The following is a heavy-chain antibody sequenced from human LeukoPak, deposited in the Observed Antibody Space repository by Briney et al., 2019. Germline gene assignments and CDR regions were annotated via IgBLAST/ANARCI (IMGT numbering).Heavy chain of an antibody. CDR1: GGTFSSYA. Sequence: ASVKVSCKASGGTFSSYAISWVRQATGQGLEWMGWMNPNSGNTGYAQKFQGRVTITRNTSISTAYMELSSLRSEDTAVYYCARGRRMDYDFWSGYYWEGFDPWGQGTLVTVSS. CDR2: MNPNSGNT. J-gene: IGHJ5*02. D-gene: IGHD3-3*01. CDR3: ARGRRMDYDFWSGYYWEGFDP. V-gene: IGHV1-8*03.